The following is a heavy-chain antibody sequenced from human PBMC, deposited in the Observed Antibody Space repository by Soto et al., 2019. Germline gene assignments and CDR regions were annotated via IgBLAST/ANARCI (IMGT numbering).Heavy chain of an antibody. D-gene: IGHD5-18*01. J-gene: IGHJ1*01. CDR1: GGSFSSYH. Sequence: SETLSLTCAVYGGSFSSYHWSWIRQTPGKGLEWIGEINHLTTTNYNPSLKSRVIISLDTPKNQFSLKLSSVTAADTAVYYCARGHDTALAPIFWGQGILVTVSS. CDR3: ARGHDTALAPIF. V-gene: IGHV4-34*01. CDR2: INHLTTT.